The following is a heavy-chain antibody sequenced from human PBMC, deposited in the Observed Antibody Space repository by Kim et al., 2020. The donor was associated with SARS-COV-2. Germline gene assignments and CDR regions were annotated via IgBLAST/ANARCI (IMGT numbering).Heavy chain of an antibody. J-gene: IGHJ3*02. V-gene: IGHV3-7*01. CDR1: GFTFSSYS. CDR2: IKQDGNQK. D-gene: IGHD6-19*01. Sequence: GGSLRLSCAASGFTFSSYSMTWVRQAPGKGLEWVADIKQDGNQKYYVDSVKGRFTISRDNAKNSLYLQMNSLRAEDTAVYYCARDGDLYSSGKDAFDIWGQGTTVTVSS. CDR3: ARDGDLYSSGKDAFDI.